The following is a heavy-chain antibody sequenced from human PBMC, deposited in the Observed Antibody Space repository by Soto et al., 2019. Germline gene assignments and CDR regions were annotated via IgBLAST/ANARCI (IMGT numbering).Heavy chain of an antibody. D-gene: IGHD2-15*01. J-gene: IGHJ4*02. CDR3: ARGYCSGVICYLYYFDY. Sequence: QVQLQESGPGLVKPSETLSLNCTVSGDSINNYYWYWIRQPPGKGLEWIGYISYIGSTNYNPSLESRVTISVDTSKNQFSLRLSSVTAADTAVYFCARGYCSGVICYLYYFDYWGQGTLVTVSS. CDR1: GDSINNYY. V-gene: IGHV4-59*01. CDR2: ISYIGST.